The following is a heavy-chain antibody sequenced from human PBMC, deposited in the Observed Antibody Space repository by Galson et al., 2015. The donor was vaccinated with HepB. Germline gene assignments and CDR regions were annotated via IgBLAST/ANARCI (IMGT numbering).Heavy chain of an antibody. V-gene: IGHV3-33*01. CDR1: GFTFSSYG. J-gene: IGHJ5*02. Sequence: SLRLSCAASGFTFSSYGMHWVRQAPGKGLEWVAVIWYDGSNKYYADSVKGRFTISRDNSKSTLYLQMNSLRAEDTAVYYCASQYSSGLGGWFDPWGQGTLVTVSS. CDR3: ASQYSSGLGGWFDP. D-gene: IGHD6-19*01. CDR2: IWYDGSNK.